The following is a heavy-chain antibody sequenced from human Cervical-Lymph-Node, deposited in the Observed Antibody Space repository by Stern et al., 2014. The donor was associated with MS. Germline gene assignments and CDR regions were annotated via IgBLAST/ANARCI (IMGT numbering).Heavy chain of an antibody. J-gene: IGHJ4*02. CDR3: ARVHSGYDWFDY. CDR1: GDSISETNW. D-gene: IGHD5-12*01. Sequence: VQLEELGPGLVKPSGTLSLTCAVSGDSISETNWWGWVRQPPGKGLEWIGEIYHRETTTYNSSLKSGVTISIDNSKNQFSLELSSVTAADTAVYFCARVHSGYDWFDYWGQGTLVTVSS. V-gene: IGHV4-4*02. CDR2: IYHRETT.